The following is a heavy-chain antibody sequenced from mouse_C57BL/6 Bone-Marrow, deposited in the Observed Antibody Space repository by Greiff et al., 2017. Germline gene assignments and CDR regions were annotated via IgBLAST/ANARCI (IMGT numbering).Heavy chain of an antibody. Sequence: EVQLQQSGAELVRPGASVKLSCTASGFNIKDDYMHWVKQRPEQGLEWIGWIDPENGDTEYASKFQGKATITADTSSNTAYLQLSSLTSEDTAVYYCTTDYGSNYFDYWGQGTTLTVSS. CDR3: TTDYGSNYFDY. D-gene: IGHD1-1*01. CDR1: GFNIKDDY. J-gene: IGHJ2*01. CDR2: IDPENGDT. V-gene: IGHV14-4*01.